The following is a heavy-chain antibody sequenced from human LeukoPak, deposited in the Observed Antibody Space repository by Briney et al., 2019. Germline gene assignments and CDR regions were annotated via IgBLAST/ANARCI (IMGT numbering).Heavy chain of an antibody. D-gene: IGHD2-15*01. J-gene: IGHJ6*02. Sequence: ASVKVSCKASGYTFTSYGISWVRQAPGQGLEWMGWISAYSGNTNYAQKLQGRVTMTTDTSTSTAYMELRSLRSDDTAVYYCARTDPPAATYYYYGMDVWGQGTTVTVSS. CDR2: ISAYSGNT. CDR1: GYTFTSYG. CDR3: ARTDPPAATYYYYGMDV. V-gene: IGHV1-18*01.